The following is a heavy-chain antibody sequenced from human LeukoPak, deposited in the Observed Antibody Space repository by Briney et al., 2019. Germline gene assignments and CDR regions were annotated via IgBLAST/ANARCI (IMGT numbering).Heavy chain of an antibody. CDR3: ARVEEAPHWFDP. CDR1: GGSISSYY. Sequence: SETLSHTCTVSGGSISSYYWSWIRQPPGKGLEWIGYIYCSGSTNYNPSLKSRVTISVDTSKNQFSLKLSSVTAADTAVYYCARVEEAPHWFDPWGQGTLVTVSS. CDR2: IYCSGST. J-gene: IGHJ5*02. V-gene: IGHV4-59*01.